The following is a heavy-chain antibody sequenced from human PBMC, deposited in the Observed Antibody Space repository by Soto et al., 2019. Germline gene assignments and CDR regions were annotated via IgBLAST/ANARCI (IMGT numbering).Heavy chain of an antibody. J-gene: IGHJ3*02. Sequence: GGSLRLSCAASGFTVSSNYMSWVRQAPGKGLEWVSVIYSGGSTYYADSVKGRFTITSHNSKNTLYLQMNSLRAEDTAVDYCAGTIAQVGTDGWDIWGQGTMVTVSS. CDR2: IYSGGST. CDR1: GFTVSSNY. CDR3: AGTIAQVGTDGWDI. D-gene: IGHD2-21*02. V-gene: IGHV3-53*04.